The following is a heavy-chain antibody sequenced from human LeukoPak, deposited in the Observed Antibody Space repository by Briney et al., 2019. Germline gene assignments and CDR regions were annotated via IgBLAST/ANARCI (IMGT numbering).Heavy chain of an antibody. CDR1: GGSISSGGYY. J-gene: IGHJ4*02. CDR2: FYNGFNT. CDR3: ATVGSGNTYGYGDY. D-gene: IGHD5-18*01. V-gene: IGHV3-66*01. Sequence: ETLSLTCTVSGGSISSGGYYWSWVRQAPGKGLEWVSVFYNGFNTYYADSVKGRFTTSRDNSKNTLYLQMSSLRVEDTAVYFCATVGSGNTYGYGDYWGQGTLVTVSS.